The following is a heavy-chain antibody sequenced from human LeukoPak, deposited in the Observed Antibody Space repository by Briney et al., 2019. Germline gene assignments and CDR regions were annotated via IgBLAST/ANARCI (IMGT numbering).Heavy chain of an antibody. CDR2: IRSKAFGETA. CDR1: GVTFGDNA. V-gene: IGHV3-49*04. Sequence: GGSMRLSCTVSGVTFGDNAINWVRQAPGKGLEWVGVIRSKAFGETAEYAASVKGRFTISRDDSKSIAYLQMNSLKTEDTAVYYCTRDRGSSTLGDYWGQGTLVTVSS. D-gene: IGHD7-27*01. J-gene: IGHJ4*02. CDR3: TRDRGSSTLGDY.